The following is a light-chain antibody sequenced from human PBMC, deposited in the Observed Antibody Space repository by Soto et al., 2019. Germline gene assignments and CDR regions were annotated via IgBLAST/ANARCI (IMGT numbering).Light chain of an antibody. J-gene: IGKJ2*01. CDR2: ATS. CDR1: QSVNARY. Sequence: EIVLTQSPGTLSLSPGERATLSCRASQSVNARYSAWYQKKPGQAPRLLIYATSSRATGIPDRFSGSGSGTDFTLTISRLEPEDFAVYYCQQRSNWPPMYTFGQGTKLEIK. V-gene: IGKV3D-20*02. CDR3: QQRSNWPPMYT.